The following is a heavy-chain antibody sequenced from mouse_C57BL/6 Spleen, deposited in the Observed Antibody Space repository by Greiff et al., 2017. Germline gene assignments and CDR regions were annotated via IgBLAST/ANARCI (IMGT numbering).Heavy chain of an antibody. CDR2: INPNNGGT. J-gene: IGHJ1*03. Sequence: VQLQQSGPELVKPGASVKIPCKASGYTFTDYNMDWVKQSHGKSLEWIGDINPNNGGTIYNQKFKGKATLTVDKSSSTAYMELRSLTSEDTAVYYCARQGSSYAHWYFDVWGTGTTVTVSS. CDR3: ARQGSSYAHWYFDV. CDR1: GYTFTDYN. D-gene: IGHD1-1*01. V-gene: IGHV1-18*01.